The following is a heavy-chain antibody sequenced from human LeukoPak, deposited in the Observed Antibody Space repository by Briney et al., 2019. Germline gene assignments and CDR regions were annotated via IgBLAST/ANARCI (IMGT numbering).Heavy chain of an antibody. J-gene: IGHJ4*02. CDR3: ARDLFYDSGGYYAFDS. CDR1: GFTFSSNY. Sequence: GGSLRLSCAASGFTFSSNYMSWVRQAPGKGLEWVSVIYSGGSTYHADSVKGRFTISRDNSKNTLYLQMNSLRAEDTAVYYCARDLFYDSGGYYAFDSWGQGTLVTVSS. CDR2: IYSGGST. V-gene: IGHV3-66*01. D-gene: IGHD3-22*01.